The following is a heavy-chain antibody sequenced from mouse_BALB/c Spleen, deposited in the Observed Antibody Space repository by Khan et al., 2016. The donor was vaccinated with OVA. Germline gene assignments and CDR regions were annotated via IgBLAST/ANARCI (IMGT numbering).Heavy chain of an antibody. CDR1: GFSLTSYG. CDR2: IWAGGST. J-gene: IGHJ2*01. V-gene: IGHV2-9*02. Sequence: QVQLMESGPGLVAPSQSLSITCTVSGFSLTSYGVHWVRQPPGKGLEWLGIIWAGGSTNYNSALMSRLSISKDNSRSQVFLKMNSLQTDDTAMYFCDRNRESDYIDYWGQGTTLTVSS. CDR3: DRNRESDYIDY.